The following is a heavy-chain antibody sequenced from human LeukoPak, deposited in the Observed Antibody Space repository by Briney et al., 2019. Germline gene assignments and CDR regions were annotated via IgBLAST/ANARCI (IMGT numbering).Heavy chain of an antibody. D-gene: IGHD2-15*01. V-gene: IGHV4-38-2*02. J-gene: IGHJ5*02. CDR2: IYHSGST. Sequence: PSETLSLTCTVSGYSISSGYYWGWIRQPPGKGLEWIGSIYHSGSTYYNPSLKSRVTISVDTSKNQFSLKLSSVTAADTAVYYCARVGLLQTPDPWGQGTLVTVSS. CDR1: GYSISSGYY. CDR3: ARVGLLQTPDP.